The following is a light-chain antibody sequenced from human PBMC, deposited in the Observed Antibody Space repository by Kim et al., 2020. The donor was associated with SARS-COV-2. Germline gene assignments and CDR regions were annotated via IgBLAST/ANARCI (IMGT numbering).Light chain of an antibody. V-gene: IGKV3-15*01. CDR2: ATS. CDR3: QQYNNRSPYT. Sequence: EIVMTPSPATLSVSPGDRVTLSCRASQSVSRNLAWYQQKPGQAPRLLIYATSTRATGIPARFSGTGSGTEFTLTISSLQSEDFAVYYCQQYNNRSPYTFGQGTKLEI. J-gene: IGKJ2*01. CDR1: QSVSRN.